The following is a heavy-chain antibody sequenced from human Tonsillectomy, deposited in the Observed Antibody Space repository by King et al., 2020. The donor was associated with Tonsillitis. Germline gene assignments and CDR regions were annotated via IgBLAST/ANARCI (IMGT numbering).Heavy chain of an antibody. CDR2: VYYTGIT. V-gene: IGHV4-59*08. CDR3: ARQAQYNWLDP. J-gene: IGHJ5*02. Sequence: VQLQESGPGLVKPSETLSLTCSISGGSINSYYWSWIRQPPGKGLEWIGYVYYTGITDYNPSLKSRVSISLDMSMRQLSLELKSVTVADTARYYFARQAQYNWLDPWGQGTLVTVSS. CDR1: GGSINSYY.